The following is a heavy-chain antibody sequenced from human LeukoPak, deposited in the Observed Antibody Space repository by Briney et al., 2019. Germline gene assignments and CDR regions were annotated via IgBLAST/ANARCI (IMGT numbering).Heavy chain of an antibody. CDR3: ASSPETTYYDSSGYYKD. D-gene: IGHD3-22*01. CDR2: ISSSGSTI. CDR1: GFTFSDAW. J-gene: IGHJ4*02. V-gene: IGHV3-11*04. Sequence: GGSLRLSCAASGFTFSDAWMSWVRQAPGKGLEWVSYISSSGSTISYADSVKGRFTISRDNAKNSLYLQMNSLRAEDTAVYYCASSPETTYYDSSGYYKDWGQGTLVTVSS.